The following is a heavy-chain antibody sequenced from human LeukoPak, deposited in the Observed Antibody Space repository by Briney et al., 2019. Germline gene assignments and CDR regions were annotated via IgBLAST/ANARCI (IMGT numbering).Heavy chain of an antibody. CDR3: ARRRITMVRGVIIKFPLDY. Sequence: SETLSLTCAVYGGSFSGYYWSWIRQPPGKGLEWIGEINHSGSTNYNPSLKSRVTISVDTSKNQFSLKLSSVTAADRAVYYCARRRITMVRGVIIKFPLDYWGQGTLVTVSS. D-gene: IGHD3-10*01. CDR1: GGSFSGYY. V-gene: IGHV4-34*01. CDR2: INHSGST. J-gene: IGHJ4*02.